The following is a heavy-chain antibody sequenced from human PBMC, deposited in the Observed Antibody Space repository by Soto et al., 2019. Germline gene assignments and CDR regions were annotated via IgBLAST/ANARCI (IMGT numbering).Heavy chain of an antibody. Sequence: ASVKVSCKTSGYTFTRNGISWVRQAPGQGLEWMGWISPKSGSIKYAQKFQGRVIMTTDTSTSTAYMEVRSLRSDDTAVYYCVKDRDSNSWPSRDVWGPGTTGTVSS. V-gene: IGHV1-18*01. CDR3: VKDRDSNSWPSRDV. J-gene: IGHJ6*02. CDR2: ISPKSGSI. D-gene: IGHD3-22*01. CDR1: GYTFTRNG.